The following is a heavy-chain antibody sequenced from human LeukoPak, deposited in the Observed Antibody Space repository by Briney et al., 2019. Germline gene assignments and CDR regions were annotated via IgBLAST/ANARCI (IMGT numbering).Heavy chain of an antibody. CDR1: GFTFSSYA. CDR3: ALWGPSGMDV. CDR2: ISYDGSNK. D-gene: IGHD3-10*01. V-gene: IGHV3-30-3*01. Sequence: GGSLRLSCAASGFTFSSYAMHWVRQAPGKELEWVAVISYDGSNKYYADSVKGRFTISRDNSKNTLYLQMNSLRAEDTAVYYCALWGPSGMDVWGQGTTVTVSS. J-gene: IGHJ6*02.